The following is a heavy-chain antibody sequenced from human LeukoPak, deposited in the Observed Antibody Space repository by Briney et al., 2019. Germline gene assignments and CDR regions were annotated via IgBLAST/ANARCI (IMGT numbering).Heavy chain of an antibody. D-gene: IGHD6-6*01. Sequence: ASVKVSCKASGYTFTSYGISWVRQAPGQGLEWMGWVSAYNGNTNYAQKLQGRVTMTTDTSTSTAYMELRSLRSDDTAVYYCARGSIAARPYYYYGMDVWGQGTTVTVSS. CDR3: ARGSIAARPYYYYGMDV. J-gene: IGHJ6*02. V-gene: IGHV1-18*01. CDR1: GYTFTSYG. CDR2: VSAYNGNT.